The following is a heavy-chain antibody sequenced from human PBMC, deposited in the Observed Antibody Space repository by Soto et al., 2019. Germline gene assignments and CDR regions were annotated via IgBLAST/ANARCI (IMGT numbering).Heavy chain of an antibody. V-gene: IGHV4-34*01. CDR2: INHSGST. CDR1: GGSFSGYY. D-gene: IGHD3-3*01. Sequence: SETLSLTCSVYGGSFSGYYWSWIRQPPGKGLEWIGEINHSGSTNYNPSLKSRVTISVDTSKNQFSLKLSSVTAADTAVYYCAIVPLRFWSGYEFYGGYWGQGTLVTVS. CDR3: AIVPLRFWSGYEFYGGY. J-gene: IGHJ4*02.